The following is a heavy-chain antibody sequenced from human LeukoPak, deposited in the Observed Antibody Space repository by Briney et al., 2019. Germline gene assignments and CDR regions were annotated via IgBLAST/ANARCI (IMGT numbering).Heavy chain of an antibody. Sequence: SETLSLTCAVYGGSFSGYYWSWIRQPPGKGLEWIGEINRSGSNNYNPSLKSRVTISVDTSKNHFSLKLSSVTAADTAVYYCARGVSTYYYYYMDVWGKGTTVTVSS. V-gene: IGHV4-34*01. J-gene: IGHJ6*03. D-gene: IGHD2-2*01. CDR2: INRSGSN. CDR1: GGSFSGYY. CDR3: ARGVSTYYYYYMDV.